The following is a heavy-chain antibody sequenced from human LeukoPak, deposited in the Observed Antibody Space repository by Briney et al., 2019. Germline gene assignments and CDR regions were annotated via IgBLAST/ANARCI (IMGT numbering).Heavy chain of an antibody. V-gene: IGHV1-69*13. CDR1: GGTFSGYA. J-gene: IGHJ4*02. CDR2: IIPIFGTA. Sequence: SVKVSCKASGGTFSGYAISWVRQAPGQGLEWMGGIIPIFGTANYAQKFQGRVTITADESTSTAYMELSSLRSEDTAVYYCASLPLGDGDYRSYFDYWGQGTLVTVSS. CDR3: ASLPLGDGDYRSYFDY. D-gene: IGHD4-17*01.